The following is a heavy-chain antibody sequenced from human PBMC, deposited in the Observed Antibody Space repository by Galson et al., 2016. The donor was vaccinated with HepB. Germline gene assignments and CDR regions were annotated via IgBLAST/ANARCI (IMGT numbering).Heavy chain of an antibody. CDR3: ARVSSGDFWSGSKYYFDY. Sequence: SETLSLTCTVSGGSVSSGSYYWSWIRQPPGKGLEWIGYIYCSGSTNYNPSLKSRVTISVDTSKNQFSLKLSSVTAADTAVYYCARVSSGDFWSGSKYYFDYWGQGTLVTVSS. CDR1: GGSVSSGSYY. CDR2: IYCSGST. V-gene: IGHV4-61*01. J-gene: IGHJ4*02. D-gene: IGHD3-3*01.